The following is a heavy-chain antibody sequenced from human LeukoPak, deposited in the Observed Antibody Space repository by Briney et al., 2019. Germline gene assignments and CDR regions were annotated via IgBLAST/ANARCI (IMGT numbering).Heavy chain of an antibody. V-gene: IGHV1-69*13. CDR3: ARDHDPYYYDSSGFDYYYMDV. CDR2: IIPIFGTA. D-gene: IGHD3-22*01. CDR1: GGAFSSYA. Sequence: SVKVSCKASGGAFSSYAISWVRQAPGQGLEWMGGIIPIFGTANYAQKFQGGVTITVDESTSTAYMELSSLRSEDTAVYYCARDHDPYYYDSSGFDYYYMDVWGKGTTVTISS. J-gene: IGHJ6*03.